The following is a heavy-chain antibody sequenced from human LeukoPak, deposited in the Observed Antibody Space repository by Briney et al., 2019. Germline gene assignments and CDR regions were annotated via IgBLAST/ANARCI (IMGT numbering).Heavy chain of an antibody. CDR2: ISGSGGST. CDR1: GFTFSSYA. D-gene: IGHD6-25*01. Sequence: GGSLRLSCAASGFTFSSYAMSWVRQAPGKGLEWVSGISGSGGSTYYADSVKGRFTISRDNSRNTLYLQMNSPRAEDTAVYYCAILPGYSSGSYEVNCWGQGTLATVSS. J-gene: IGHJ4*02. CDR3: AILPGYSSGSYEVNC. V-gene: IGHV3-23*01.